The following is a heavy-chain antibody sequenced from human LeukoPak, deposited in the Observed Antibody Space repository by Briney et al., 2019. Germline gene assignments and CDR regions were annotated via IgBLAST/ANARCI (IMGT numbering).Heavy chain of an antibody. Sequence: GGSLRLSCAASGFTFSSYAMHWVRQAPGKGLEWVAVISYDGSNKYYADSVKGRFTISRDNSKNTLYLRMNSLRAEDMAVYYCARDRGMGSGSYYGWFDPWGQGSLVTVSS. V-gene: IGHV3-30*04. CDR1: GFTFSSYA. D-gene: IGHD3-10*01. J-gene: IGHJ5*02. CDR2: ISYDGSNK. CDR3: ARDRGMGSGSYYGWFDP.